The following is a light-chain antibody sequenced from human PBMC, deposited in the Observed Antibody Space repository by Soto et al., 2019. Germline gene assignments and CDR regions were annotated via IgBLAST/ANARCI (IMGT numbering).Light chain of an antibody. Sequence: IQMTQSPSSLSASVGDRVTITCRASQSIVTYLNWYLQKPGKAPKLLIYDASSLESGVPSRFSGSGSGTEFTLTISSLQPDDFATYYCQQYNSYSTFGQGTKVDI. CDR1: QSIVTY. J-gene: IGKJ1*01. CDR2: DAS. CDR3: QQYNSYST. V-gene: IGKV1-5*01.